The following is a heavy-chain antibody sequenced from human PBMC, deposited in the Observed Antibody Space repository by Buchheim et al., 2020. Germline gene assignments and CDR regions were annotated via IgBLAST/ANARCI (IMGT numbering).Heavy chain of an antibody. CDR1: GFTFSSYW. J-gene: IGHJ4*02. D-gene: IGHD4-17*01. Sequence: EVQLVESGGGLVQPGGSLRLSCAASGFTFSSYWMHWVRQAPGKGLVWVSRIYNDESSPTYADSVKGRFTISRDSAKNTLYLQMNSLRAEDTAVYYCARANGYYGDYPYFDYWGQGAL. CDR2: IYNDESSP. V-gene: IGHV3-74*01. CDR3: ARANGYYGDYPYFDY.